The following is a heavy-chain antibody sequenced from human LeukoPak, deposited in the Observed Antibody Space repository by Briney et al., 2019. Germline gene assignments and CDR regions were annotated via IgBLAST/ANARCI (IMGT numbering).Heavy chain of an antibody. CDR2: IKQDGSEK. CDR3: ARAKIPAARGTPLGYYYYMDV. CDR1: GFTFSSYW. Sequence: GGSLRLSCAASGFTFSSYWMSWVRQAPGKGLEWVANIKQDGSEKYYVDSVKGRFTISRDNAKNSLYLQMNSLRAEDTAVYYCARAKIPAARGTPLGYYYYMDVWGKGTTVTVSS. J-gene: IGHJ6*03. V-gene: IGHV3-7*01. D-gene: IGHD2-2*01.